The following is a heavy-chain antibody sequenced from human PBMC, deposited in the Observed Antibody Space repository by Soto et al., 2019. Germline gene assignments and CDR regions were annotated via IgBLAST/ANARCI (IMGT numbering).Heavy chain of an antibody. CDR3: ARAPVLLWFRAFDI. Sequence: SETLSLTCAVYGGSFSGYYWSWIRQPPGKGLEWIGEINHSGSTNYNPSLKSRVTISVDTSKNQFSLKLSSVTAADTAVYYCARAPVLLWFRAFDIWGQGTMVTVSS. CDR2: INHSGST. V-gene: IGHV4-34*01. D-gene: IGHD3-10*01. J-gene: IGHJ3*02. CDR1: GGSFSGYY.